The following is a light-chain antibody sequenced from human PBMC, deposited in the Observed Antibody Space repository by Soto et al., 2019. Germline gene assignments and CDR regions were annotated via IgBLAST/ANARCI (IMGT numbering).Light chain of an antibody. CDR1: SSDVGSYNL. CDR2: EGS. V-gene: IGLV2-23*01. CDR3: CSYAGIYV. J-gene: IGLJ1*01. Sequence: QSVLTQPASVSGSPGQSITISCTGTSSDVGSYNLVSWYQQHPGKAPKLMIYEGSKRPSGVSNRFPGSKSGNTASLTISGLQAEDEADYYCCSYAGIYVFGTGTKVTVL.